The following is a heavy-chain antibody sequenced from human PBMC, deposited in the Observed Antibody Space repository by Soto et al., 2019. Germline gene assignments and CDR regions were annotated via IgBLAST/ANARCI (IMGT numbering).Heavy chain of an antibody. CDR1: GYTFTSYY. J-gene: IGHJ4*02. D-gene: IGHD3-3*01. V-gene: IGHV1-2*04. CDR3: ARYQAAGLRFLYY. CDR2: INPNSGGT. Sequence: ASVKVSCKASGYTFTSYYMHWVRQAPGQGLEWMGWINPNSGGTNYAQKFQGWVTMTRDTSISTAYMELSRLRSDDTAVYYCARYQAAGLRFLYYWGQGTLVTVSS.